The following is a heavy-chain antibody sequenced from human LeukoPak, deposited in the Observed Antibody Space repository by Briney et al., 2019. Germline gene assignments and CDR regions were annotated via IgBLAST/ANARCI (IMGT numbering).Heavy chain of an antibody. CDR3: ARLGVEDTAMVTWYYYYYGMDV. V-gene: IGHV3-23*01. CDR1: GFTFSNYA. D-gene: IGHD5-18*01. Sequence: PGGSLRLSCVVSGFTFSNYAMSWVRRAPGKGLAWVSTISGGGGSTYYADSVKGRFTISRDNSKNTLYLQMNSLRAEDTAVYYCARLGVEDTAMVTWYYYYYGMDVWGQGTTVTVSS. J-gene: IGHJ6*02. CDR2: ISGGGGST.